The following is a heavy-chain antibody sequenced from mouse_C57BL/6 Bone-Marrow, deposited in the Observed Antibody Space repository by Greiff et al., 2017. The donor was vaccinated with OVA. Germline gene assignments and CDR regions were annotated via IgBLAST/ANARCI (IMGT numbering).Heavy chain of an antibody. V-gene: IGHV5-17*01. CDR1: GFTFSDYG. J-gene: IGHJ4*01. Sequence: DVMLVESGGGLVKPGGSLKLSCAASGFTFSDYGMHWVRQAPEKGLEWVAYISSGSSTISYADTVKGRFTISRDNAKNTLFLQMTSLRSEDTAMYYCARRKYSNYHYYAMDYWGQGTSVTVSS. CDR2: ISSGSSTI. D-gene: IGHD2-5*01. CDR3: ARRKYSNYHYYAMDY.